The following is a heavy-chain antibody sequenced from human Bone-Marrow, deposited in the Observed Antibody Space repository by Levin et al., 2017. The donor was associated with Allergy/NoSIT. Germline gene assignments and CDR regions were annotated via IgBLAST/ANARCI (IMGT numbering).Heavy chain of an antibody. CDR2: INAKSGVT. CDR1: GHTFSKYY. J-gene: IGHJ4*02. Sequence: VASVKVSCKASGHTFSKYYVHWVRQAPGQGLEWMGRINAKSGVTMYARKFQGRVTMTTDTSVTTAHLEFRSLRYDDTAMYFCARDYYGSGSPLDYWGQGTLVTVSS. CDR3: ARDYYGSGSPLDY. V-gene: IGHV1-2*02. D-gene: IGHD3-10*01.